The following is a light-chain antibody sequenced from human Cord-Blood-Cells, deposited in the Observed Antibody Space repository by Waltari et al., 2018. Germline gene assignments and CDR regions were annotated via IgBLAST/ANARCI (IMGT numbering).Light chain of an antibody. CDR1: QSVSSSY. Sequence: EIVLTQSPVTLSFSPEERATLSCTASQSVSSSYLAWYQQKPGQAPRLLLYGASSRATGIPDRFSGSGSGTDFTLTISRLEPEDFAVYYCQQYGSSPLTFGGGTKVEIK. V-gene: IGKV3-20*01. CDR3: QQYGSSPLT. CDR2: GAS. J-gene: IGKJ4*01.